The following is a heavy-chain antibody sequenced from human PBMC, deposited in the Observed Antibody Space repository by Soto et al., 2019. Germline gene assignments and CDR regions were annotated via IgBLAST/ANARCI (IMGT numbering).Heavy chain of an antibody. V-gene: IGHV3-23*01. CDR2: ISGSGDST. D-gene: IGHD6-19*01. CDR3: AKERSSGWSFDY. CDR1: GFTFSNYV. Sequence: GGSLRLSCTASGFTFSNYVMSWVRQAPGRGLEWVSAISGSGDSTYYADSVKGRFTVSRDNSKNTLYLQMNSLRAEDTAVLYCAKERSSGWSFDYWGQGTLVTVSS. J-gene: IGHJ4*02.